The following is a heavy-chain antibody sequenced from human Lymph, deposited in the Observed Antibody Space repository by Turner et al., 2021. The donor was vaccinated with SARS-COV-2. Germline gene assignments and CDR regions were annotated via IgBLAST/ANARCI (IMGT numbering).Heavy chain of an antibody. D-gene: IGHD4-17*01. CDR3: AREGTVTTWFDY. J-gene: IGHJ4*02. CDR2: INPSGGST. Sequence: QVQLVQSGAEVKKPGASVKVSCKESGYTFTTYYMHWVRQAPGQGLEWMGIINPSGGSTSYAQKFQGRVTMTRDTSTSTVYMELSSLRSEDTAVYYCAREGTVTTWFDYWGQGTLVTVSS. V-gene: IGHV1-46*01. CDR1: GYTFTTYY.